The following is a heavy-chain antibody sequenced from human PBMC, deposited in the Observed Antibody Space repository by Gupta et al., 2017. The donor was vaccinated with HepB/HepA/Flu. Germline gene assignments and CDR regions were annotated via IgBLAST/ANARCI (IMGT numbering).Heavy chain of an antibody. CDR1: GFPFSSYE. J-gene: IGHJ3*02. CDR2: ISSSGSTI. V-gene: IGHV3-48*03. Sequence: EVQLVESGGGLVQPGGSLRLSCAASGFPFSSYEMNWVRQAPGKGLEWVSYISSSGSTIYYADSVKGRFTISRDNAKNSLYLQMNSLRAEDTAVYYCARDRAWVAFDIWGQGTMVTVSS. CDR3: ARDRAWVAFDI.